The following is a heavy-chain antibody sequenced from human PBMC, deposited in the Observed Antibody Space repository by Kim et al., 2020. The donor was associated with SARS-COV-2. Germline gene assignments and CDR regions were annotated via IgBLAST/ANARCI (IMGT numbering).Heavy chain of an antibody. V-gene: IGHV3-48*03. CDR3: ASLTIFGVVPFDP. CDR2: ISSSGSTI. D-gene: IGHD3-3*01. CDR1: GFTFSSYE. Sequence: GGSLRLSCAASGFTFSSYEMNWVRQAPGKGLEWVSYISSSGSTIYYADSVKGRFTISRDNAKNSLYLQMNSLRAEDTAVYYCASLTIFGVVPFDPWGQGTLVTVSS. J-gene: IGHJ5*02.